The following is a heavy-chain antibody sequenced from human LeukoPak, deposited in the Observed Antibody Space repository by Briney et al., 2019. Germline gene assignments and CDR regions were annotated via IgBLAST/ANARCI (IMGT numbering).Heavy chain of an antibody. CDR1: GYTFTTYA. D-gene: IGHD3-9*01. CDR2: INGDNGNT. V-gene: IGHV1-3*01. Sequence: ASVKVSCKASGYTFTTYAMHWVRQAPGQRLEWMGWINGDNGNTKYSQKFQGRVTITRDTSAYTAYMELRSLSSADTAVYFCARAPYDILTGYSLNWFDPWGQGALVTVSS. J-gene: IGHJ5*02. CDR3: ARAPYDILTGYSLNWFDP.